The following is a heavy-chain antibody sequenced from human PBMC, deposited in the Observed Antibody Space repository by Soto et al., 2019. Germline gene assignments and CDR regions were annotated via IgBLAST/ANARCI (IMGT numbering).Heavy chain of an antibody. J-gene: IGHJ6*02. Sequence: QVQLVESGGGVVQPGRSLRLSCAASGFTFSSYAIHLVLQAPVKGLSWVAVISYDGSNKYYADSVKGRFTISRHNSKNTLYLQMNSLRSEETVVYYCARDRQQLVEKTVDYYYYYGMDVWGQGTTVTVSS. CDR2: ISYDGSNK. V-gene: IGHV3-30-3*01. D-gene: IGHD6-13*01. CDR3: ARDRQQLVEKTVDYYYYYGMDV. CDR1: GFTFSSYA.